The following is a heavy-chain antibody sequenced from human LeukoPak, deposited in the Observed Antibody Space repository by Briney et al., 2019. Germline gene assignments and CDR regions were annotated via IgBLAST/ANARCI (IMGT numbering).Heavy chain of an antibody. CDR3: ARARGTLGYCSGGSCYGWFDP. Sequence: SETLSLTCTVSGGSISSYYWSWIRQPPGKGLEWIGYIYYSGSTNYNPSLKSRVTISVDTSKNQFSLKLSSVTAADTAVYYCARARGTLGYCSGGSCYGWFDPWGQGTLVTVSS. V-gene: IGHV4-59*01. D-gene: IGHD2-15*01. CDR1: GGSISSYY. CDR2: IYYSGST. J-gene: IGHJ5*02.